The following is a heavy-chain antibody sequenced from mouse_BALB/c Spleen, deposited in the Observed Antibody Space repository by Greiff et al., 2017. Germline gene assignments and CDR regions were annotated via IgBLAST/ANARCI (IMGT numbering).Heavy chain of an antibody. V-gene: IGHV5-6-3*01. CDR3: ARVYYGNYGAMDY. J-gene: IGHJ4*01. Sequence: EVQLVESGGGLVQPGGSLKLSCAASGFTFSSYGMSWVRQTPDKRLELVATINSNGGSTYYPDSVKGRFTISRDNAKNTLYLQMSSLKSEDTAMYYCARVYYGNYGAMDYWGQGTSVTVSS. CDR2: INSNGGST. CDR1: GFTFSSYG. D-gene: IGHD2-1*01.